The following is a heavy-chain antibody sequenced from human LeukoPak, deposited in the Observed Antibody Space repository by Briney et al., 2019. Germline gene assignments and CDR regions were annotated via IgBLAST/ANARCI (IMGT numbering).Heavy chain of an antibody. CDR3: ARGSTGDKSKI. CDR2: IYYSGTT. Sequence: PSETLSLTCTVSGGSITSGGYYWSWIRQLPGKGLEWIGYIYYSGTTSYNPSLKSRLTISLDTSENQFSLKLSSVTAADTAVYYCARGSTGDKSKIWGQGTLVTVYS. V-gene: IGHV4-31*03. D-gene: IGHD7-27*01. CDR1: GGSITSGGYY. J-gene: IGHJ4*02.